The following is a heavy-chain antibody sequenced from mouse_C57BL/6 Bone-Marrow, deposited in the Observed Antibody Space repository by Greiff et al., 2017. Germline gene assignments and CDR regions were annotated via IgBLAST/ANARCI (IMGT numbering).Heavy chain of an antibody. CDR2: ISGGGGNT. J-gene: IGHJ2*01. V-gene: IGHV5-9*01. CDR1: GFTFSSYT. Sequence: EVKLVESGGGLVKPGGSLKLSCAASGFTFSSYTMSWVRQTPEKRLEWVATISGGGGNTYYPDSVKGRFTISRDNAKNTLYLQMSSLRSEDTALYYCARGYYYGSSLDFDYWGQGTTLTVSS. CDR3: ARGYYYGSSLDFDY. D-gene: IGHD1-1*01.